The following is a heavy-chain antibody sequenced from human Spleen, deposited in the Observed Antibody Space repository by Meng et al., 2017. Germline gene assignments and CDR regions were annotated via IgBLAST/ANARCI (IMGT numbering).Heavy chain of an antibody. J-gene: IGHJ4*02. D-gene: IGHD4-11*01. Sequence: VQLEQWGAGLLKSSETLSLTCVVSGGSCSDYYWRWIRQHAGEGLEWIGEINHSGSTNYNPYLESRATISVDTSQNNLSLKLSSATAADSAVYSCARGPTTMAHDFDYWGQGTLVTVSS. CDR1: GGSCSDYY. CDR3: ARGPTTMAHDFDY. V-gene: IGHV4-34*01. CDR2: INHSGST.